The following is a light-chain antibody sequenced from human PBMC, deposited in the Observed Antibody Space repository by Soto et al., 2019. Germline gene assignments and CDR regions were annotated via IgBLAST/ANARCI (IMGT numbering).Light chain of an antibody. CDR1: SSNTGAGYD. CDR2: DNN. Sequence: QSVLTQPPSVSGAPGQRVTISCTGSSSNTGAGYDVHWYQQLPGTAPKLLIYDNNNRPSGVPDRFSGSKSGTSASLAITGLQAEDEADYYCQSYDSSLSGYVFGTGTKVTVL. J-gene: IGLJ1*01. V-gene: IGLV1-40*01. CDR3: QSYDSSLSGYV.